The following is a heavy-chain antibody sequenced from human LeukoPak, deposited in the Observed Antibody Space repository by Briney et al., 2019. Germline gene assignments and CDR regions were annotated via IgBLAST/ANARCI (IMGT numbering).Heavy chain of an antibody. D-gene: IGHD1-26*01. CDR2: ISHSGST. J-gene: IGHJ6*03. Sequence: SETLSLTCAVYGGSFSGYYWSWIRQPPGKGLEWIGEISHSGSTNYNPSLKSRVTISVDTSKNQFSLKLSSVTAADTAVYYCARGFPFYSGSYSYYCYYYMDVWGKGTTVTVSS. CDR1: GGSFSGYY. CDR3: ARGFPFYSGSYSYYCYYYMDV. V-gene: IGHV4-34*01.